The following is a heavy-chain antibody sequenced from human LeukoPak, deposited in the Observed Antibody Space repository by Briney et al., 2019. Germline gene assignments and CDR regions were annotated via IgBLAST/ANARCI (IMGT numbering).Heavy chain of an antibody. D-gene: IGHD3-22*01. CDR3: AMIKEG. J-gene: IGHJ4*02. CDR1: GFSCGNNW. Sequence: GVSLRICCAASGFSCGNNWRHWVRQAPVKGLVSVSRINSDGRAKTYADSVKGRFTISRDNAKNTLYLQMNSLRAEDTAVYYCAMIKEGWGQGTLVTVSS. CDR2: INSDGRAK. V-gene: IGHV3-74*01.